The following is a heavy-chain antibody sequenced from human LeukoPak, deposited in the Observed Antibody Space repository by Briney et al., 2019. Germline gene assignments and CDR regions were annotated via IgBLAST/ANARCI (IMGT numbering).Heavy chain of an antibody. J-gene: IGHJ4*02. CDR3: ARGVGY. CDR1: GGSISNTNW. Sequence: GTLSLTCAVSGGSISNTNWWNWVRQPPGKGLEWVSVIYSGDNTYYADSVKGRFTISRDISKNTLYLQMNSLRAEDTAVYYCARGVGYWGQGTLVTVSS. CDR2: IYSGDNT. V-gene: IGHV3-66*01. D-gene: IGHD2-2*01.